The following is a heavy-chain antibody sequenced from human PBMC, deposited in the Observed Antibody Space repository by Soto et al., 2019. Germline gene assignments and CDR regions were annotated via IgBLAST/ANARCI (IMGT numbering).Heavy chain of an antibody. CDR3: AKTSSTNRVNGMDV. CDR1: GFTFSSYA. V-gene: IGHV3-23*01. Sequence: GGSLRLSCAASGFTFSSYAMSWVRQAPGKGLEWVSAISGSGGSTYYADSVKGRFTISRDNSKNTLYLQMNSLRAEDTAVYYFAKTSSTNRVNGMDVWGQGTTVTVSS. J-gene: IGHJ6*02. D-gene: IGHD2-2*01. CDR2: ISGSGGST.